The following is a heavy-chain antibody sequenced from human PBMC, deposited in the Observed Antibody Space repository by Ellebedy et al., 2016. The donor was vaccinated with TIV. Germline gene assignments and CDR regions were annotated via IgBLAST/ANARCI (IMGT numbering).Heavy chain of an antibody. CDR1: GFTFSSYA. CDR3: AKVSSSGRHDAFDI. D-gene: IGHD6-19*01. J-gene: IGHJ3*02. Sequence: GGSLRLXXAASGFTFSSYAMSWVRQAPGKGLEWVSAISGSGGSTYYADSVKGRFTISRDNSKNTLYLQMNSLRADDTAVYYCAKVSSSGRHDAFDIWGQGTMVTVSS. V-gene: IGHV3-23*01. CDR2: ISGSGGST.